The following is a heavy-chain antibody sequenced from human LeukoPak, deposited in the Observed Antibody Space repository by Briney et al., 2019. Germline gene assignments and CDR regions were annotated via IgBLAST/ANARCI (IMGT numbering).Heavy chain of an antibody. V-gene: IGHV4-34*01. CDR2: INHSGST. J-gene: IGHJ6*02. CDR1: GGSFSGYY. D-gene: IGHD6-19*01. Sequence: SETLSLTYAVYGGSFSGYYWSWIRQPPGKGLEWIGEINHSGSTNYNPSLKSRVTISVDTSKNQFSLKLSSVTAADTAVYYCARGRLDYSSGWYYYYYDMDVWGQGTTVTVPS. CDR3: ARGRLDYSSGWYYYYYDMDV.